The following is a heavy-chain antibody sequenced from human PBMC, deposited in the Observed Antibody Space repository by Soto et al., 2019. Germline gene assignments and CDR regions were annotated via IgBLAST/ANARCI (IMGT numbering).Heavy chain of an antibody. Sequence: PSVTLSITGSVAGGSISGSYWNWIRQSPGKGLEWLGYVYYAGSTNYSPSLRSRVSISVDTSKNEFSLRLSSVTAADTEVYFCARSVAVPGAHIDYWGQGTQVTVSS. D-gene: IGHD6-19*01. CDR3: ARSVAVPGAHIDY. CDR2: VYYAGST. V-gene: IGHV4-59*01. J-gene: IGHJ4*02. CDR1: GGSISGSY.